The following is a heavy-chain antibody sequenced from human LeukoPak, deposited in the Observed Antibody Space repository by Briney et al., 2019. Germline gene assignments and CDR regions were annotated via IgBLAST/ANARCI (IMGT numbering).Heavy chain of an antibody. V-gene: IGHV1-2*02. CDR3: ARAPRLYYYGSGSPLGAFDI. D-gene: IGHD3-10*01. CDR2: INPNSGDT. CDR1: GYTFTGYY. Sequence: GASVKVSCKASGYTFTGYYMHWVRQAPGQGLEWMGWINPNSGDTNYAQKFQGRVTMTRDTSISTAYMELSRLRSDDTAVYYCARAPRLYYYGSGSPLGAFDIWGQGTMVTVSS. J-gene: IGHJ3*02.